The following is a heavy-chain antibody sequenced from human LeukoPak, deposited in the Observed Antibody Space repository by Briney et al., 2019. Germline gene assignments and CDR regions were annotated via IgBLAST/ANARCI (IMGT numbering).Heavy chain of an antibody. J-gene: IGHJ4*02. D-gene: IGHD3-16*01. CDR2: MKSTIDGGAT. CDR1: ELTLSSNY. V-gene: IGHV3-15*01. CDR3: TTDGGRKSRPYHFDY. Sequence: GRSLRLSCAASELTLSSNYMSWVRQAPGKGLEWVGRMKSTIDGGATDYAAPVKGRFNISRDDSKNTLYLQMNSLKTEDTAVYYCTTDGGRKSRPYHFDYWGQGTLVSVSS.